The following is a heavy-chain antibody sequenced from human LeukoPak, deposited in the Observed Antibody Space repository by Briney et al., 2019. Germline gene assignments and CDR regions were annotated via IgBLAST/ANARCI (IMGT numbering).Heavy chain of an antibody. CDR3: ARHPPYSSSWYVPNWFDP. V-gene: IGHV4-61*02. D-gene: IGHD6-13*01. CDR1: GGSISSGSYY. CDR2: IYTSGST. Sequence: PSETLSLTCTVSGGSISSGSYYWNWIRQPAGKGLEWIGRIYTSGSTNYNPSLKSRVTISVDTSKNQFSLKLSSVTAADTAVYYCARHPPYSSSWYVPNWFDPWGQGTLVTVSS. J-gene: IGHJ5*02.